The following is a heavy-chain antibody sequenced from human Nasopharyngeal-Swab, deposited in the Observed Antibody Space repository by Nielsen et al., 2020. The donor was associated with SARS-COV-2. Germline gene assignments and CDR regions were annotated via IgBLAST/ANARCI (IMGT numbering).Heavy chain of an antibody. J-gene: IGHJ3*02. D-gene: IGHD5-18*01. CDR1: GFTFDDYT. CDR3: AKDMQWGTAMADAFDI. CDR2: ISWDGGST. Sequence: GGSLRLSCAASGFTFDDYTMHWVRQAPGKGLEWVSLISWDGGSTYYADSVKGRFTISRDNSKNSLYLQMNSLRTEDTALYYCAKDMQWGTAMADAFDICGQGTMVTVSS. V-gene: IGHV3-43*01.